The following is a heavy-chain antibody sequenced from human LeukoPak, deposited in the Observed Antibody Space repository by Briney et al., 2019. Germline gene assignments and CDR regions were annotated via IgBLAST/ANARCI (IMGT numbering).Heavy chain of an antibody. CDR1: GFTFSSYA. J-gene: IGHJ4*02. Sequence: PGRSLRLSCAASGFTFSSYAMHWVRQAPGKGLEWVAVISYDGSNKYYADSVKGRFTISRDNSKNTLYLQMNSLRAEDTAVYYCARVGGARVLWFGELFSYFDYWGQGTLVTVSS. CDR2: ISYDGSNK. D-gene: IGHD3-10*01. CDR3: ARVGGARVLWFGELFSYFDY. V-gene: IGHV3-30*04.